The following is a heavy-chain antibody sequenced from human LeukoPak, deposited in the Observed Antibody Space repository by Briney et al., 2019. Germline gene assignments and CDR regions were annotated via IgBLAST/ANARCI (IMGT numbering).Heavy chain of an antibody. J-gene: IGHJ4*02. Sequence: GGSLRLSCVASGFTFSSYGMHWVRQAPGRGLEWVAFVRYDGSNKYYADSVKGRFTISRDNAKNSLYLQMNSLRAEDTAVYYCSTSGYSSGWDDYWGQGTLVTVSS. CDR2: VRYDGSNK. D-gene: IGHD6-19*01. V-gene: IGHV3-30*02. CDR1: GFTFSSYG. CDR3: STSGYSSGWDDY.